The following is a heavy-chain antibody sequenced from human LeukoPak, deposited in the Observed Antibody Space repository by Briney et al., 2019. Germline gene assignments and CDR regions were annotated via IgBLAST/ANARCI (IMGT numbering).Heavy chain of an antibody. J-gene: IGHJ3*02. CDR2: INQDAGTT. CDR3: ARDPGWSSFDI. Sequence: LGGSLRLSCVASGFSFTSYWMSWVRQAPGKGLEFVANINQDAGTTNYVDSVKGRFTISRDNAENSLYLQMSSLRAEDTALYYCARDPGWSSFDIWGQGIMVTVSS. CDR1: GFSFTSYW. V-gene: IGHV3-7*01. D-gene: IGHD2-15*01.